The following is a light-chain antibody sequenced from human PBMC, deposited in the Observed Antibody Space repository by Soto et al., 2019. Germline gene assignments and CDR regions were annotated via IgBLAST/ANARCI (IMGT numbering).Light chain of an antibody. J-gene: IGKJ1*01. Sequence: TKMDMSPSNLPGSVEESITLTCRASQSISSWLAWYQQKPGKAPKLLIYKASSLESGVPSRFSGSVSVTDWTLTISSLQPEGVATYYMQQSYSTPWTIGQGTKVDIK. CDR2: KAS. V-gene: IGKV1-5*03. CDR3: QQSYSTPWT. CDR1: QSISSW.